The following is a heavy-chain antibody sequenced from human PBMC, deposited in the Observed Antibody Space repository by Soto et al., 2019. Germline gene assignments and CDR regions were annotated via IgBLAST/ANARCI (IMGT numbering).Heavy chain of an antibody. V-gene: IGHV1-69*02. CDR1: GGTFSSYT. Sequence: GASVKVSCKASGGTFSSYTISWVRQAPGQGLEWMGRIIPILGIANYAQKFQGRVTITADKSTSTAYVELSSLRSEDTAVYYCASLPPNYYYYYMDVWGKGTTVTVSS. CDR3: ASLPPNYYYYYMDV. CDR2: IIPILGIA. J-gene: IGHJ6*03.